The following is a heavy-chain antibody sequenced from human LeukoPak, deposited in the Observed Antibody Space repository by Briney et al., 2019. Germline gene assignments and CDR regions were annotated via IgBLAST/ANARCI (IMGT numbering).Heavy chain of an antibody. Sequence: PSQTLSLTCTVSGVSISSASYYWSWIRQPAGKGLEWIGRIYTSGSTNYNPSLKSRVTMSVDTSKNQFSLKLSSVTAADTAVYYCARSRHVDIVATDEFDYWGQGTLVTVSS. J-gene: IGHJ4*02. CDR2: IYTSGST. CDR1: GVSISSASYY. V-gene: IGHV4-61*02. D-gene: IGHD5-12*01. CDR3: ARSRHVDIVATDEFDY.